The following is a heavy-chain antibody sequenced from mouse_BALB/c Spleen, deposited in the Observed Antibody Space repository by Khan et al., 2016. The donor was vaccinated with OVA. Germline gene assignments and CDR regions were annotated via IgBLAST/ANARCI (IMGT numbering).Heavy chain of an antibody. J-gene: IGHJ2*01. Sequence: QVQLQQSGAELVRPGPSVKLSCKTSGYIFTSYWIHWVKQRSGQGLEWIARIYPGTDNTYYNEKLKDKATLTADKSSSTAYMQLSSLKSEDSAVYFGEREEALYYIDYWGQGTTLTVSS. D-gene: IGHD3-2*02. CDR2: IYPGTDNT. CDR3: EREEALYYIDY. CDR1: GYIFTSYW. V-gene: IGHV1S132*01.